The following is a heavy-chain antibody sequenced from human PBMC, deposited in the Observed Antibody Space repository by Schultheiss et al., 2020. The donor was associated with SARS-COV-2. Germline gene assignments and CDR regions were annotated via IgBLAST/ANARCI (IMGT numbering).Heavy chain of an antibody. CDR1: GFTVSSNY. CDR2: IYSGGST. V-gene: IGHV3-66*01. D-gene: IGHD2/OR15-2a*01. CDR3: AKDLYGSRWYFDF. Sequence: GGSLRLSCAASGFTVSSNYMSWVRQAPGKGLEWVSVIYSGGSTYYADSVKGRFTISRDNSKNTLYLQMDSLRAEDTAVYYCAKDLYGSRWYFDFWGQGTLVTVSS. J-gene: IGHJ4*02.